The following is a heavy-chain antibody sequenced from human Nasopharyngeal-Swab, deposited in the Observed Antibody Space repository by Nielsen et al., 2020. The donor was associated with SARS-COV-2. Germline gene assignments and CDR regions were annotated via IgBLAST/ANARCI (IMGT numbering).Heavy chain of an antibody. CDR1: GFTFGSYS. CDR3: AREGDY. Sequence: GESLTISCEGSGFTFGSYSMNWVRQAPGKGLEWVSCIKNRNNYTYYADSVKGRFTISRDNAKNSLYLQMNSLRAEDTAVYYCAREGDYWGQGTLVTVSS. V-gene: IGHV3-21*01. CDR2: IKNRNNYT. J-gene: IGHJ4*02.